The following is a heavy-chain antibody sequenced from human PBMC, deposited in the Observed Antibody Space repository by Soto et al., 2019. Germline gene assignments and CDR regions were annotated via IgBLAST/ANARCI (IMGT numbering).Heavy chain of an antibody. J-gene: IGHJ4*02. Sequence: QSGGSLRLSCAASGFTFSSYGMHWVRQAPGKGLEWVAVISYDGSNKYYADSVKGRFTISRDNSKNTLYLQMNSLRAEDTAVYYCAKISYSSSEFDYWGQGTLVTVSS. CDR2: ISYDGSNK. D-gene: IGHD6-6*01. CDR1: GFTFSSYG. V-gene: IGHV3-30*18. CDR3: AKISYSSSEFDY.